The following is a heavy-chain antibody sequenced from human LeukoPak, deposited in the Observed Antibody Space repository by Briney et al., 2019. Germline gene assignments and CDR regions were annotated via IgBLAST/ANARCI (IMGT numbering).Heavy chain of an antibody. J-gene: IGHJ4*02. V-gene: IGHV4-31*03. CDR1: GGSITSGGHY. D-gene: IGHD3-16*02. CDR2: ISYSGTT. CDR3: ARASHLGELSLGY. Sequence: SETLSLTCTVSGGSITSGGHYWSWIRQHPGKGLEWIEYISYSGTTYYNPSLESRVTISLGTSKNQFSLQLSSVTAADTAVYYCARASHLGELSLGYWGQGTLVTVSS.